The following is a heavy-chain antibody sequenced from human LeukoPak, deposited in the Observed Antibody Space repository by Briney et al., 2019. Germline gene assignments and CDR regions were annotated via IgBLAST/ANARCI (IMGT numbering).Heavy chain of an antibody. J-gene: IGHJ5*02. D-gene: IGHD6-19*01. CDR3: ARDAVAGTRDWFDP. CDR1: GFTFSSYS. CDR2: ISSSSSYI. Sequence: AGGSLRLSCAVSGFTFSSYSMNWVRQAPGKGLEWVSSISSSSSYIYYADSVKGRFTISRDDAKNSLYLQMNSLRAEDTAVYYCARDAVAGTRDWFDPWGQGTLVTVSS. V-gene: IGHV3-21*01.